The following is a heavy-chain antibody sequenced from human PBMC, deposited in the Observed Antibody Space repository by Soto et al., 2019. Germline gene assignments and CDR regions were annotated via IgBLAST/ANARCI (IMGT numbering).Heavy chain of an antibody. Sequence: GGSLGLSCAASGFTFSSYAMSWVRQAPGKGLEWVSAISGSGGSTYYADSVKGRFTISRDNSKNTLYLQMNSLRAEDTAVYYCAKDYGYCSGGSCYLTPSSFPDDWGQGTLVTVSS. J-gene: IGHJ4*02. V-gene: IGHV3-23*01. D-gene: IGHD2-15*01. CDR2: ISGSGGST. CDR3: AKDYGYCSGGSCYLTPSSFPDD. CDR1: GFTFSSYA.